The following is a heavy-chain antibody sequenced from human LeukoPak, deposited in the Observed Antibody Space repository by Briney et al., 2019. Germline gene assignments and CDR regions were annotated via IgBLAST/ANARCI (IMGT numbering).Heavy chain of an antibody. CDR3: ARDRGYCSSTSCSPFDY. CDR1: GDSISSYY. J-gene: IGHJ4*02. V-gene: IGHV4-4*07. Sequence: SETLSLTRTVSGDSISSYYWSWIRQPAGKGLEWIGRIYTSGSTNYNPSLKSRVTMSVDTSKNQFSLKLSSVTAADTAVYYCARDRGYCSSTSCSPFDYWGQGTLVTVSS. CDR2: IYTSGST. D-gene: IGHD2-2*01.